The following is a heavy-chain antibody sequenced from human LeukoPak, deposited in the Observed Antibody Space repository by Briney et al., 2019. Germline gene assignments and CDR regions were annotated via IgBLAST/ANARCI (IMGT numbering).Heavy chain of an antibody. CDR3: AKAGGRGSGSYWWSFDY. Sequence: GGSLRLSCVASGFTFSGYAMSWVRQAPGKGLEWVSTISGSGGSTYYAYSVKGRFTISRDTSKNAVYLQMNSLRAEDTAVYYCAKAGGRGSGSYWWSFDYWGQGTLVTVSS. V-gene: IGHV3-23*01. J-gene: IGHJ4*02. CDR2: ISGSGGST. CDR1: GFTFSGYA. D-gene: IGHD3-10*01.